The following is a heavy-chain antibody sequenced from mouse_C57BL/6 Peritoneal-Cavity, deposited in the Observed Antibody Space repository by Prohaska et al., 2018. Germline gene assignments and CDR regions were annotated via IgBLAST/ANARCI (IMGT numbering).Heavy chain of an antibody. Sequence: EVKLVESGGGLVQPGGSLSLSCAASGFTFTDYYMSWVRQPPWKSLEWLGFIRNKANCYTTEYSACVKDRFTISRDNSQSILYLQRNAVGAEDSATYYCARDFDYWGQGTTLTVSS. CDR1: GFTFTDYY. J-gene: IGHJ2*01. V-gene: IGHV7-3*01. CDR2: IRNKANCYTT. CDR3: ARDFDY.